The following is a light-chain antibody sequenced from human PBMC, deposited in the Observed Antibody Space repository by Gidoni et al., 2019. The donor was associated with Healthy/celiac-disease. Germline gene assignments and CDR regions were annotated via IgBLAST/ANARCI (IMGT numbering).Light chain of an antibody. CDR1: QSVSSSY. J-gene: IGKJ2*01. Sequence: EIVLTQSPGTLSLSPGERATLSCRASQSVSSSYLAWYKQKPGQAPRLRIYGASSRATGIPDRFSGSGSGTDFTLTISRMEPEDFAVYYCQQYGSSPMYTFGQGTKLEIK. V-gene: IGKV3-20*01. CDR3: QQYGSSPMYT. CDR2: GAS.